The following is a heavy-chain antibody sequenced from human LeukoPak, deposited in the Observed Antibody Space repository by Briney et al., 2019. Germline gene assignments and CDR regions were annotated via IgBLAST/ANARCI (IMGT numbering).Heavy chain of an antibody. CDR2: IDTNTGNP. CDR1: GYTFSSNA. CDR3: ARGYDSSGYFSD. D-gene: IGHD3-22*01. Sequence: ASVKVSCKASGYTFSSNAINWVRQAPGQGLEWMGWIDTNTGNPTYAQGFTGQFVFSLDTSVSTAYLQISSLKAEDSAEYFCARGYDSSGYFSDWGQGTLVTVSS. V-gene: IGHV7-4-1*02. J-gene: IGHJ4*02.